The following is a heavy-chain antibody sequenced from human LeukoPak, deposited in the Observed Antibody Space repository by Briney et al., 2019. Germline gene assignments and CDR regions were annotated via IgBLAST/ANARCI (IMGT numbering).Heavy chain of an antibody. CDR2: IYYSGST. CDR3: ARSVDYDSSGYYYYYMDV. V-gene: IGHV4-30-4*08. CDR1: GGSISSGDYY. Sequence: PSETLYLTCTVSGGSISSGDYYWSWIRQPPGKGLEWIGYIYYSGSTYYNPSLKSRVTISVDTSKNQFSLKLSSVTAADTAVYYCARSVDYDSSGYYYYYMDVWGKGTTVTVSS. D-gene: IGHD3-22*01. J-gene: IGHJ6*03.